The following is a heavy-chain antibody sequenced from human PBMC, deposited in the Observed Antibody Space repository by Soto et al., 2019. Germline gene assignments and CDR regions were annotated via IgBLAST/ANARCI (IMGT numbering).Heavy chain of an antibody. J-gene: IGHJ5*02. CDR2: IIPILSTT. CDR1: GGTDGTYS. CDR3: ASRAMAVTWFGP. V-gene: IGHV1-69*13. Sequence: ASVKVSCKVSGGTDGTYSINWVRQAPGQGLEWMGAIIPILSTTNYAQRFQGRVTITADESTGTVYLELTSLKFEDTAVYYCASRAMAVTWFGPWAQGTLVTVSS. D-gene: IGHD6-19*01.